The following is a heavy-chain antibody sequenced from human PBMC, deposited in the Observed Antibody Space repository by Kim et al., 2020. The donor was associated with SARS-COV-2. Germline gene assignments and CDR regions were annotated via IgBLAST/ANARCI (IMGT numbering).Heavy chain of an antibody. V-gene: IGHV4-34*01. Sequence: KSRVTISVETSKNQFSLKLSSVTAADTAVYYCARGSGIWRSSPHYNWFDPWGQGTLVTVSS. CDR3: ARGSGIWRSSPHYNWFDP. J-gene: IGHJ5*02. D-gene: IGHD3-10*01.